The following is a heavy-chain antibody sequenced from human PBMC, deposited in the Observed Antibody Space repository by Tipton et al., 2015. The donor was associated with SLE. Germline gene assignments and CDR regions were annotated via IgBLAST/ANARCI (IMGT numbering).Heavy chain of an antibody. CDR1: GFTFSSYA. Sequence: VQLVQSGGGSVQPGGSLRLSCAASGFTFSSYAMSWVRQAPGKGLEWVSGISGSGDKRYYADSVKGRFTISRDNAKNTLYLQMDTLRADDTAIYYCAKAQSISMLRGVSWDYWGQGTLVTVSS. V-gene: IGHV3-23*04. CDR2: ISGSGDKR. CDR3: AKAQSISMLRGVSWDY. D-gene: IGHD3-10*01. J-gene: IGHJ4*02.